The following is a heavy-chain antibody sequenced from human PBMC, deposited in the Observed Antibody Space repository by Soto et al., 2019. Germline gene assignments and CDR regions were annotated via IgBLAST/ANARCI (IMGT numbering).Heavy chain of an antibody. CDR1: EFTFRSYW. CDR3: ARGGRVVGFCSSTSCPYYYYYMDV. CDR2: IKQDGSEK. Sequence: GGSRRLSWAASEFTFRSYWISWGRQAPGKGREWVANIKQDGSEKYYVDSVKGRFTISRDNAKNSLYLQMNSLRAEETAVYYCARGGRVVGFCSSTSCPYYYYYMDVWGKGTTVTVSS. D-gene: IGHD2-2*01. V-gene: IGHV3-7*01. J-gene: IGHJ6*03.